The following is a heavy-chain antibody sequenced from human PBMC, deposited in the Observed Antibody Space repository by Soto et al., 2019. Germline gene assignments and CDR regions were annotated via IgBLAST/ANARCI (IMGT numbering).Heavy chain of an antibody. Sequence: SVKVSCKASGGTFSSYTISWVRQAPGQGLEWMGRIIPILGIANYAQKFQGRVTITADKSTSTAYMGLSSLRSEDTAVYYCAREEYYDILTGSYYFDYWGQGTLVTVSS. V-gene: IGHV1-69*04. J-gene: IGHJ4*02. CDR1: GGTFSSYT. CDR3: AREEYYDILTGSYYFDY. CDR2: IIPILGIA. D-gene: IGHD3-9*01.